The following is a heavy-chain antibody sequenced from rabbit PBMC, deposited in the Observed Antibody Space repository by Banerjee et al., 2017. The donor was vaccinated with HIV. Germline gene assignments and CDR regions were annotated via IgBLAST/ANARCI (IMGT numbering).Heavy chain of an antibody. CDR1: GIDFSTSG. CDR2: IYPDYDST. CDR3: ARDLAGAIGWNFNL. D-gene: IGHD4-1*01. J-gene: IGHJ4*01. Sequence: QEQLVESGGGLVQPGGSLKLSCKASGIDFSTSGISWVRQAPGKGLEWIAYIYPDYDSTDYASWVNGRFTISFDNAQNTVFLQMTSLTAADTATYFCARDLAGAIGWNFNLWGPGTLAPS. V-gene: IGHV1S47*01.